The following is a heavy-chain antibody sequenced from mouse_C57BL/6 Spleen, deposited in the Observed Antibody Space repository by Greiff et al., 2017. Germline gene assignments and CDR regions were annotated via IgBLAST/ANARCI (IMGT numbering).Heavy chain of an antibody. CDR3: ARYYYGSSVYFDY. J-gene: IGHJ2*01. CDR2: IYPGSGST. D-gene: IGHD1-1*01. Sequence: VQLQQPGAELVKPGASVKMSCKASGYTFTSYWITWVKQRPGQGLEWIGDIYPGSGSTNYNEKFKSKATMELRSLTSEDSAVYFCARYYYGSSVYFDYWGQGTTLTVSS. V-gene: IGHV1-55*01. CDR1: GYTFTSYW.